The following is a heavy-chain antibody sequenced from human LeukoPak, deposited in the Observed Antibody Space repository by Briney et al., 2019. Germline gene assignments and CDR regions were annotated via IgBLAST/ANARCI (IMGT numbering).Heavy chain of an antibody. CDR1: GGSLSSYY. D-gene: IGHD5-18*01. V-gene: IGHV4-4*07. J-gene: IGHJ4*02. Sequence: SETLSLTCTVSGGSLSSYYWSWIGQPAGKGLEWIGRIYTSGSTNYNPSLKSRVTMSVDTSKNQFSLKLSSVTAADTAVYYCARGYSYGSYYFDDWGQGTLVTVSS. CDR2: IYTSGST. CDR3: ARGYSYGSYYFDD.